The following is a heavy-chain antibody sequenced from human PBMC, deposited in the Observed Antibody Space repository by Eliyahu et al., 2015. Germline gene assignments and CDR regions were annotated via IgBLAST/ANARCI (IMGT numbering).Heavy chain of an antibody. Sequence: QITLKESGPTLVKPTQTLTLTCTFSGFXXXPSGVGXGWIRXPPGKALEWLXLIYWDDDKRYSPSLKSRLTITKDTSKXQVVLTMTNMDPVDTATYYCAQRNPMAARHNNNWFDPWGQGTLVTVSS. D-gene: IGHD6-6*01. J-gene: IGHJ5*02. CDR2: IYWDDDK. V-gene: IGHV2-5*02. CDR1: GFXXXPSGVG. CDR3: AQRNPMAARHNNNWFDP.